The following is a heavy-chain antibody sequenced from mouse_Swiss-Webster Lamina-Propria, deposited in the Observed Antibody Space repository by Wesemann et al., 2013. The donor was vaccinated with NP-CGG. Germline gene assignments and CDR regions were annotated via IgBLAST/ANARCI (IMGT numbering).Heavy chain of an antibody. Sequence: LPGSELVRPGASVKLSCKASGYTFTSYWMHWVKQRHGQGLEWIGNIYPGSGSTNYDEKFKSKGTLTVDTSSSTAYMHLSSLTSEDSAVYYCTRDYYGSSFYWYFDVWGAGTTVTVSS. J-gene: IGHJ1*01. V-gene: IGHV1S22*01. CDR3: TRDYYGSSFYWYFDV. D-gene: IGHD1-1*01. CDR2: IYPGSGST. CDR1: GYTFTSYW.